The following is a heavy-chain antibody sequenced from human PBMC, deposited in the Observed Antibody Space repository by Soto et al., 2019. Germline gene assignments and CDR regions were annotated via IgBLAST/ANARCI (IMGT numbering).Heavy chain of an antibody. V-gene: IGHV4-59*01. CDR1: DASISSSY. D-gene: IGHD3-22*01. Sequence: SAPMSVTCTVADASISSSYWRWIGQSQWKALEWIGYVYDSGRAKYIPAVKSRVTISVDTSKNQFSLKLSSMTAADTAVYYCARGYYDRNGQSHTFDIWGQGTMVTVSS. CDR2: VYDSGRA. CDR3: ARGYYDRNGQSHTFDI. J-gene: IGHJ3*02.